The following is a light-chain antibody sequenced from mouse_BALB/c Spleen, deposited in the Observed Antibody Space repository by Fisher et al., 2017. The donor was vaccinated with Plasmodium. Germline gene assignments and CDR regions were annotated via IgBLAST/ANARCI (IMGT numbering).Light chain of an antibody. CDR3: QQSNSWPLT. CDR2: YTS. J-gene: IGKJ5*01. CDR1: QTISTN. V-gene: IGKV5-43*01. Sequence: DIVLTQSPATLSVTPGDSVSLSCRASQTISTNLHWYQQKSHESPRLLINYTSQSISGIPSRFTGSGSGTDFTLSVDSVETEDFGMYFCQQSNSWPLTFGTGTKLELK.